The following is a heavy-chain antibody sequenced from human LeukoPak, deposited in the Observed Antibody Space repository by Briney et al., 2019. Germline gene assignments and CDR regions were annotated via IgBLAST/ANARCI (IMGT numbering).Heavy chain of an antibody. D-gene: IGHD4-17*01. J-gene: IGHJ5*02. V-gene: IGHV3-23*01. CDR3: ARDPGDYGDHVSGWFDP. Sequence: RGSLRLSCAASGFTFSSYAMSWVRQAPGKGLEWVSAISGSGGSTYYADSVKGRFTISRDNSKNTLYLQMNSLRAEDTAVYYCARDPGDYGDHVSGWFDPWGQGTLVTVSS. CDR1: GFTFSSYA. CDR2: ISGSGGST.